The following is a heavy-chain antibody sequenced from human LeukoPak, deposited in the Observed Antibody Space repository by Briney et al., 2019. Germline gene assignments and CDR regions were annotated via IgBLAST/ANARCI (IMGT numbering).Heavy chain of an antibody. CDR1: GGSISSSGYS. CDR3: ARGSGGDY. V-gene: IGHV4-30-2*01. Sequence: SETLSLTCAVSGGSISSSGYSWSWIRQPPGKALEWIGYIYHSGSTYYNPSLQSRVTISVDRSKNQFSLKLNSVTAADTAVYYCARGSGGDYWGQGTLVTVSS. D-gene: IGHD2-15*01. J-gene: IGHJ4*02. CDR2: IYHSGST.